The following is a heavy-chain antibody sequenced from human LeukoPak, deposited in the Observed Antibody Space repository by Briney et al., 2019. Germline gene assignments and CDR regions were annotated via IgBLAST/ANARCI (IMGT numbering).Heavy chain of an antibody. V-gene: IGHV3-23*01. J-gene: IGHJ4*02. CDR2: ISGGGDST. Sequence: PGGSLRLSCAASGFTFSSYAMSWVRQAPEKGLEWVSLISGGGDSTYYADSVKGRFTISRDNAKNSLYLQMNSLRAEDTAVYYCAREGIQTFDYWGQGTLVTVSS. CDR1: GFTFSSYA. D-gene: IGHD6-13*01. CDR3: AREGIQTFDY.